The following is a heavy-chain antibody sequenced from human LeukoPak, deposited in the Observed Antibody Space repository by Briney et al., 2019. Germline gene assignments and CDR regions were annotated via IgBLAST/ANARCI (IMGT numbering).Heavy chain of an antibody. CDR1: GFTVSTYW. V-gene: IGHV3-7*01. D-gene: IGHD2-15*01. Sequence: GGSLRLSCAASGFTVSTYWMTSVRQAPGKGLEWVANIRGDGIVKCSLDSVRGRFTISRDNAKNSLYLQMNSLRAEDTAVYYCARDSSYCSGGSCYHHLPFDYWGQGTLVTVSS. J-gene: IGHJ4*02. CDR2: IRGDGIVK. CDR3: ARDSSYCSGGSCYHHLPFDY.